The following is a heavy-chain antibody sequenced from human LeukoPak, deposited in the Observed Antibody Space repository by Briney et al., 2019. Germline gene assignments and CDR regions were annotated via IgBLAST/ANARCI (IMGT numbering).Heavy chain of an antibody. V-gene: IGHV3-23*01. D-gene: IGHD6-13*01. CDR2: ISGSGGRI. Sequence: PGGSLRLSCTASGFTFSSYAMSWVRQAPGKGLEWVSDISGSGGRIYYADSVKGRFAISRDNSTNTLFLQMNSLRAEDTAVYYCAKEGRSSWYFHEVDYWGQGTLVTVSS. J-gene: IGHJ4*02. CDR3: AKEGRSSWYFHEVDY. CDR1: GFTFSSYA.